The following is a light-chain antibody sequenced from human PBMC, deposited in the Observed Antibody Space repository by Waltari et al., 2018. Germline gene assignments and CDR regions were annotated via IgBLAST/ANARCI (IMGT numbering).Light chain of an antibody. CDR1: QDIGRW. J-gene: IGKJ2*01. CDR3: QQTNTFPFT. V-gene: IGKV1-12*01. CDR2: AAS. Sequence: DIQMIQSPSSVSASLGDRVTITCRASQDIGRWLAWYQHKPGIAPNLLIVAASSLQNGVPSSFSGSGSGTYFTLTINSLQPEDFATYCCQQTNTFPFTFGQGTKLEIK.